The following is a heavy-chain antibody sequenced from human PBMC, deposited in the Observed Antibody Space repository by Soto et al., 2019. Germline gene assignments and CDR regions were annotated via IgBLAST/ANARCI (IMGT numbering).Heavy chain of an antibody. CDR2: INTHNGNT. Sequence: QVQLEQSAPEVKKPGASVKVSCKASGYTFTTYGISWVRKAPGQGLEWLGWINTHNGNTNYAQNLQGRVIMTADTSTSTAYMELRSLRSDDTAIYYCTREGSAPYYYDGMDAWGQGTTVTVSS. J-gene: IGHJ6*02. D-gene: IGHD3-10*01. V-gene: IGHV1-18*01. CDR3: TREGSAPYYYDGMDA. CDR1: GYTFTTYG.